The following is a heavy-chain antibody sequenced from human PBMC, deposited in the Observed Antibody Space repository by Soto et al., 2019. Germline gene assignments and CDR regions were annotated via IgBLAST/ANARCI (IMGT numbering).Heavy chain of an antibody. CDR1: GYTFTSYA. J-gene: IGHJ3*02. CDR2: INAGNGNT. D-gene: IGHD3-10*01. CDR3: ARVSDYYGSGSYSDPTDAFDI. V-gene: IGHV1-3*01. Sequence: ASVKVSCKASGYTFTSYAMYWVRQAPGQRLEWMGWINAGNGNTKYSQKFQGRVTITRDTSASTAYMELSSLRSEDTAVYYCARVSDYYGSGSYSDPTDAFDIWGQGTMVTVSS.